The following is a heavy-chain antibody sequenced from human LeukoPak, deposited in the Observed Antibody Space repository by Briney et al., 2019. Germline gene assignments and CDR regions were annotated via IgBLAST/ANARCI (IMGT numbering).Heavy chain of an antibody. CDR1: GYSISSDYY. D-gene: IGHD3-22*01. Sequence: PSETLSLTCTVSGYSISSDYYWGWIRQPPGKGLEWIGTIYHSGSTYYNPSLKSRVTISVDTSKNQFSLKLSSVTAADTAVYYCARHQVIFTYYYDSSGPKGSSFDYWGQGTLVTVSS. CDR2: IYHSGST. CDR3: ARHQVIFTYYYDSSGPKGSSFDY. V-gene: IGHV4-38-2*02. J-gene: IGHJ4*02.